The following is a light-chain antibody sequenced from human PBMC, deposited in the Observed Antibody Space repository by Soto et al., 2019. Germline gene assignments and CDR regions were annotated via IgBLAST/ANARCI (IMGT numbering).Light chain of an antibody. CDR1: QNINNY. Sequence: EIVLTQSPGTLSLSPGERATLSCRASQNINNYLAWYQQKPGQAPRLLISGASSRATGISARFSGSGSGTDFTLTISSLEPEDFAVYYCQQRTNWPLTFGGGTKVEIK. CDR2: GAS. J-gene: IGKJ4*01. CDR3: QQRTNWPLT. V-gene: IGKV3-11*01.